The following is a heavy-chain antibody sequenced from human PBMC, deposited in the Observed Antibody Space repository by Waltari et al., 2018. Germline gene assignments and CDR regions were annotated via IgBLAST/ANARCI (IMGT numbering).Heavy chain of an antibody. CDR1: GFTFSSYA. CDR3: ARRGVTGREAAPPDY. J-gene: IGHJ4*02. Sequence: QVQLVESGGGVVQPGTSLRLSCAASGFTFSSYAMHWVRQAPGKGLEWVAVISYDSSNTFYADSGKGRFTISRDNSKNTLFLQMSSLRDDDTALYYCARRGVTGREAAPPDYWGQGTLVTVSS. V-gene: IGHV3-30*15. CDR2: ISYDSSNT. D-gene: IGHD2-15*01.